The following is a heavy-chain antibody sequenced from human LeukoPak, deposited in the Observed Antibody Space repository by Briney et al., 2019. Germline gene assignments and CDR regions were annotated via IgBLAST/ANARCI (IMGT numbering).Heavy chain of an antibody. CDR3: TRHPNVLLWFGEGTWFDP. CDR2: IRSKAYGGTT. Sequence: PGGSLRLSCTASGFTFGDYAMSWFRQAPGKGLEWVGFIRSKAYGGTTEYAASVKGRFTISRDDSKSIAYLQMNSLKTEDTAVYYCTRHPNVLLWFGEGTWFDPWGQGTLVTVSS. V-gene: IGHV3-49*03. CDR1: GFTFGDYA. J-gene: IGHJ5*02. D-gene: IGHD3-10*01.